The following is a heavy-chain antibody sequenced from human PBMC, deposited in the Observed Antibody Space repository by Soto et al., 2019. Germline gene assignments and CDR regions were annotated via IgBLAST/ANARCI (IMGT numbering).Heavy chain of an antibody. J-gene: IGHJ6*02. Sequence: PGGSLRLSCAASGFSFNDYYMTWIRQAPGKGLDWLSYISSSGSYTNYADSVKGRFTISRDNAKNSLYLQMNSLRAEDTAVYYCARFLASVGPFYYYGMDVWGQGTTVTVSS. CDR1: GFSFNDYY. V-gene: IGHV3-11*06. D-gene: IGHD6-13*01. CDR3: ARFLASVGPFYYYGMDV. CDR2: ISSSGSYT.